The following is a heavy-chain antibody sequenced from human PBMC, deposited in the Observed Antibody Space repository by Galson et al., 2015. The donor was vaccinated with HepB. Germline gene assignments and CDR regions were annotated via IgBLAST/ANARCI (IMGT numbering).Heavy chain of an antibody. Sequence: SLILSCAASGFTFSSYWMHWVRQAPGKGLVWVSRINSDGISTSYADPVKGRFTISRDKAKNTLYLQMNSLRAEDTAVDYCARDGPMVRGVSPFDYWGQGTLVTVSS. V-gene: IGHV3-74*01. D-gene: IGHD3-10*01. CDR2: INSDGIST. J-gene: IGHJ4*02. CDR1: GFTFSSYW. CDR3: ARDGPMVRGVSPFDY.